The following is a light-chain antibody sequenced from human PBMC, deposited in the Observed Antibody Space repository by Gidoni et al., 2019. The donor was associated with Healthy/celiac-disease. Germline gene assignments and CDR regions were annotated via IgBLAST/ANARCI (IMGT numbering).Light chain of an antibody. CDR1: QGISNY. J-gene: IGKJ1*01. CDR3: QKYNSAWT. V-gene: IGKV1-27*01. CDR2: AAS. Sequence: DIQMTQSPSSLSASVGDRVTITCRASQGISNYLAWYQQKPGKVPKLLIYAASTLQAGVPSRFSGSGSGTDFTLTISSRQTEDVATYYCQKYNSAWTFGQGTKVEIK.